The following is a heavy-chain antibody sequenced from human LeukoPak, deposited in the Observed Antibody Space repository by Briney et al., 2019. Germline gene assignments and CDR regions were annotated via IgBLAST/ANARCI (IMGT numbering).Heavy chain of an antibody. Sequence: PGGSLRLSCAASGFTFSSYAMHWVRQAPGKGLEWVAVISYDGSNKYYADSVEGRFTISRDNSKNTLYLQMNSLRAEDTAVYYCATQLMTTVVTPCFQHWGQGTLVTVSS. CDR3: ATQLMTTVVTPCFQH. D-gene: IGHD4-23*01. CDR1: GFTFSSYA. CDR2: ISYDGSNK. V-gene: IGHV3-30-3*01. J-gene: IGHJ1*01.